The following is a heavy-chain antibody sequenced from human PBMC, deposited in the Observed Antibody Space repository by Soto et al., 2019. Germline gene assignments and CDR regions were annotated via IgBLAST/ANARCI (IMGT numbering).Heavy chain of an antibody. V-gene: IGHV1-18*01. CDR2: ISSHNGHT. CDR1: GYTFRTSG. CDR3: AREAAYFDFWNGSLSNFYYYGLDV. J-gene: IGHJ6*04. D-gene: IGHD3-3*01. Sequence: ASVKVSCKTSGYTFRTSGVSWVRQAPGQGLEWMGGISSHNGHTNYAQKFQARVTMTTDTSTSTAYMELRSLRSDDAAVYYCAREAAYFDFWNGSLSNFYYYGLDVWGK.